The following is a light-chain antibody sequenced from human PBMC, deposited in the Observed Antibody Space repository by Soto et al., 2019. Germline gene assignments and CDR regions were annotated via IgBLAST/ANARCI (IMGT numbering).Light chain of an antibody. CDR2: EVS. V-gene: IGLV2-14*01. CDR3: TSYTSSSTNYV. Sequence: QSALTQPASVSGSPGQSITISCTGTSSDIGGYNYVSWYQQHPGKAPKLMIYEVSNRPSGVSNRFSRSKSGNTASLTISGLQAEDEADYDCTSYTSSSTNYVFGTGTKLTVL. J-gene: IGLJ1*01. CDR1: SSDIGGYNY.